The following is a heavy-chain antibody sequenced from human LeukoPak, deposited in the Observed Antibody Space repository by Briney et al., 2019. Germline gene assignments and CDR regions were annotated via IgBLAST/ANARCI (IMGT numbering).Heavy chain of an antibody. D-gene: IGHD4-17*01. CDR3: ARGRGGTVTTRGRGTLYYYYMDV. Sequence: PSETLSLTCAVYGGSFSGYYWSWIRQPPGKGLEWIGEINHSGSTNYNPSLKSRVTISVDTSKNQFSLKLSSVTAADTAVYYCARGRGGTVTTRGRGTLYYYYMDVWGKGTTVTVSS. CDR2: INHSGST. V-gene: IGHV4-34*01. CDR1: GGSFSGYY. J-gene: IGHJ6*03.